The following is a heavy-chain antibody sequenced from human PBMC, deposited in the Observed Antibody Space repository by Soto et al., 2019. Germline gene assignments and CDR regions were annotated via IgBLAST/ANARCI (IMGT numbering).Heavy chain of an antibody. D-gene: IGHD3-22*01. V-gene: IGHV3-30*18. CDR3: AKDPAYYDSSGHGYFDY. CDR2: ISYDGSNK. CDR1: GFTFSSYG. Sequence: PGGSLRLSCAASGFTFSSYGMHWVRQAPGKGLEWVAVISYDGSNKYYADSVKGRFTISRDNSKNTLYLQMNSLRAEDTAVYYCAKDPAYYDSSGHGYFDYWGQGTLVTVSS. J-gene: IGHJ4*02.